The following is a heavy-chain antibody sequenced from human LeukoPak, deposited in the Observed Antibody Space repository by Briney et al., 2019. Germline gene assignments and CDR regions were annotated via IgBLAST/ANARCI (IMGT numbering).Heavy chain of an antibody. CDR1: GFTISSYG. Sequence: GGSLRLSCAASGFTISSYGINWVRQAPLKGLEWVSVIFGSGDTTYYADSVKGRFTISRDKSKNTLYLQIHSLRAEDTAVYYXXXDQKPDSGYDLDHWGQGTLVTVSS. V-gene: IGHV3-23*01. D-gene: IGHD5-12*01. J-gene: IGHJ4*02. CDR3: XXDQKPDSGYDLDH. CDR2: IFGSGDTT.